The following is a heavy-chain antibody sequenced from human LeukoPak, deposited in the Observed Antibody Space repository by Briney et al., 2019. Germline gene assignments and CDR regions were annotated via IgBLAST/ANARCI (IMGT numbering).Heavy chain of an antibody. CDR1: GGSISSSNW. V-gene: IGHV4-4*02. CDR3: ARSNYDILTGYPRTHFDY. Sequence: PSETLSLTCAVSGGSISSSNWWCWVRQPPGKGLEWIGEIYHSGSTNYNPSLKSRLTISVDKSKDQFSLKRSSVTDADTAVYYCARSNYDILTGYPRTHFDYWGQGTLVTVSS. CDR2: IYHSGST. J-gene: IGHJ4*02. D-gene: IGHD3-9*01.